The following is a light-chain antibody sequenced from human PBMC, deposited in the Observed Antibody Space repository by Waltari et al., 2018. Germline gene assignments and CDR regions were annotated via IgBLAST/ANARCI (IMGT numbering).Light chain of an antibody. CDR2: KVS. Sequence: DVVMTHSPLSLPVTLGQPLSISCRSRQSLVDSDGKTYWSWFQQRPGQSPRRLIYKVSNRDSGVPDRFSGSGSGTDFTLKISRVEADDIAIYYCMQGTHWPRSFGQGTKVEIE. J-gene: IGKJ1*01. CDR3: MQGTHWPRS. V-gene: IGKV2-30*01. CDR1: QSLVDSDGKTY.